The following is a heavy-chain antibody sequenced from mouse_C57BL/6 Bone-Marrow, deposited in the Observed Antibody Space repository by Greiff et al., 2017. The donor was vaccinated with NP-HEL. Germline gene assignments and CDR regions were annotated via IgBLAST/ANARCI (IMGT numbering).Heavy chain of an antibody. CDR1: GFTFSNYW. CDR2: IRLKSDNYAT. J-gene: IGHJ4*01. V-gene: IGHV6-3*01. Sequence: EVLLVESGGGLVQPGGSMKLSCVASGFTFSNYWMNWVRQSPEKGLEWVAQIRLKSDNYATHYAESVKGRFTISRDDSKSGVDLQMNNLRAEDTGIYYCTEVRRDAMGYWGQGTSVTVSS. D-gene: IGHD2-14*01. CDR3: TEVRRDAMGY.